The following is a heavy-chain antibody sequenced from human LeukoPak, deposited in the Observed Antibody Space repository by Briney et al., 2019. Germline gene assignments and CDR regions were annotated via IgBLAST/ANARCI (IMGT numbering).Heavy chain of an antibody. CDR3: ASESAPDSSGYYYKNY. D-gene: IGHD3-22*01. Sequence: GGSLRLSCAASGFTFSSYSMNWVRQAPGKGLEWVSSISSSSSYIYYADSVKGRFTISRDNAKNSLYLQMNSLRAEDTAVYYCASESAPDSSGYYYKNYWGQGTLVTVSS. J-gene: IGHJ4*02. CDR2: ISSSSSYI. CDR1: GFTFSSYS. V-gene: IGHV3-21*01.